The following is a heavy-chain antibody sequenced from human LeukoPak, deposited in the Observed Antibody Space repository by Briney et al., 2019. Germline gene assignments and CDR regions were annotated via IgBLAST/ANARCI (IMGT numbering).Heavy chain of an antibody. J-gene: IGHJ4*02. CDR2: MNPNSGNT. D-gene: IGHD6-6*01. Sequence: ASVKVSFKASGYTFTSYDINWVRQAPGQGLEWMGWMNPNSGNTGYAQNFQGRVTMTRNTSIRTAYMELSSLRSEDTAVYYCARGIYSSSTHGTDYWGQGTLVTVSS. CDR3: ARGIYSSSTHGTDY. CDR1: GYTFTSYD. V-gene: IGHV1-8*01.